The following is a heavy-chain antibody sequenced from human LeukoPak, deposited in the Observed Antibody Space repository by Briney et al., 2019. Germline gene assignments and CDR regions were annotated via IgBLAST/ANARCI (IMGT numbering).Heavy chain of an antibody. V-gene: IGHV3-9*01. CDR2: ISWNSGSI. CDR1: GFPFEVYA. CDR3: AFAVAGTFYFDY. Sequence: GGTQSLSYAVSGFPFEVYAIHWVRQASGKALVGVTGISWNSGSIGYADYVKGRFTISRDNAKYSLYLQMNSLRAEDTALYYCAFAVAGTFYFDYWGQGTLVTVSS. D-gene: IGHD6-19*01. J-gene: IGHJ4*02.